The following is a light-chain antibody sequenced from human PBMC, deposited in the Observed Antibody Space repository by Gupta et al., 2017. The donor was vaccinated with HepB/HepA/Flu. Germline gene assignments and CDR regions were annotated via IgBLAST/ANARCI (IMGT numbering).Light chain of an antibody. J-gene: IGKJ5*01. Sequence: EIVMTQSPATLSVSPGERATLSCRASQSVYSNLAWYQQKPGQAPRLLIYGASTRATGIPARFSGSGSGTEFTLTISSLQSEDFAVYYCQQYNKWPPITFGQGTLMEI. CDR3: QQYNKWPPIT. CDR1: QSVYSN. V-gene: IGKV3-15*01. CDR2: GAS.